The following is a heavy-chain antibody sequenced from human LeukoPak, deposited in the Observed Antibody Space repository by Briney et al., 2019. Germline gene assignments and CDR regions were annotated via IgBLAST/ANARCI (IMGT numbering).Heavy chain of an antibody. J-gene: IGHJ3*02. V-gene: IGHV3-66*01. CDR1: GFTFSDYY. CDR3: ARDGLDSSGPVAFDI. Sequence: GGSLRLSCAASGFTFSDYYMSWVRQAPGKGLEWVSIIHIDGDTHYADSVKGRFTFSRDNSKNTLYLQMNSLRSEDTAVYYCARDGLDSSGPVAFDIWGQGTMVTVSS. D-gene: IGHD3-22*01. CDR2: IHIDGDT.